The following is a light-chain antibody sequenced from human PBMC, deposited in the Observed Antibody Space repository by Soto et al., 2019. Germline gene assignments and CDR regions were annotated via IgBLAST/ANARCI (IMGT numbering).Light chain of an antibody. CDR1: QSVSSN. CDR3: QQYYNTPPYT. J-gene: IGKJ2*01. Sequence: EIVMTQSPATLSVSPGERATLSCRASQSVSSNLAWYQQKPGQPPKLLIYWASTRKSGVPDRFTGSGSGSNFTLTISSLQAEDVAVYYCQQYYNTPPYTFGQGTRLEI. CDR2: WAS. V-gene: IGKV3-15*01.